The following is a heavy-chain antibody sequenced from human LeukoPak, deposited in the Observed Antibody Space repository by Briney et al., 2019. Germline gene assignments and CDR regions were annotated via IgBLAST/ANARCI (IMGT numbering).Heavy chain of an antibody. CDR3: TRGAGWLIDY. Sequence: SETLSLTCTVSDDSISDYYRGWIRQPPGKGLEWIGYIHNSGTSTYNFSLKSRVTISADTSKNQFSLKLNSMTTADTAVYYCTRGAGWLIDYWGQGILVTVSS. J-gene: IGHJ4*02. CDR2: IHNSGTS. D-gene: IGHD3-16*01. CDR1: DDSISDYY. V-gene: IGHV4-59*01.